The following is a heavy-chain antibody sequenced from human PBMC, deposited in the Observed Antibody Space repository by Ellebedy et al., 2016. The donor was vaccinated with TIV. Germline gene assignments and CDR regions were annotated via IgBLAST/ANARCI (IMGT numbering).Heavy chain of an antibody. J-gene: IGHJ4*02. CDR3: AKASAAARPYFFDY. CDR1: GVTVSSNY. Sequence: GESLKISCAASGVTVSSNYMSWVRQAPGKGLEWVSGISAGGGSTYYADSVKGRFTISRDNSKNTLYLLMDSLRAEDAAVYYCAKASAAARPYFFDYWGQGTLVTVSS. D-gene: IGHD6-6*01. V-gene: IGHV3-23*01. CDR2: ISAGGGST.